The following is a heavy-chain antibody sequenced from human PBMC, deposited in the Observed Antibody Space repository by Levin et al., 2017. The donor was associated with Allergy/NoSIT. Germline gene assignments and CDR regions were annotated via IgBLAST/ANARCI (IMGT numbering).Heavy chain of an antibody. D-gene: IGHD3-22*01. CDR1: GFTLSGYT. V-gene: IGHV3-21*01. J-gene: IGHJ4*02. CDR2: ISSSSSYI. Sequence: GESLKISCAASGFTLSGYTMNWVRQAPGKGLEWVSSISSSSSYIYYTDSVKGRFTISRDNAKNSLYLQMNSLRAEDTAVYYCAGVGWFLPWGQGTLVTVSS. CDR3: AGVGWFLP.